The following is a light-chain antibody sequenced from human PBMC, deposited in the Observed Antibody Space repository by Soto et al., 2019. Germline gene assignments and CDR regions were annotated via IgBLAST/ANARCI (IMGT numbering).Light chain of an antibody. Sequence: EIVMTQSPVTLSVSPGERATLSCRASYDLISRLAWYQQKPGHAPRLLIYDASTRATDVPARFSGSGSGTEFPLTISGLQSEDFAVYFCQHYTNWPLTFGGGTKVEIK. J-gene: IGKJ4*01. CDR3: QHYTNWPLT. V-gene: IGKV3-15*01. CDR1: YDLISR. CDR2: DAS.